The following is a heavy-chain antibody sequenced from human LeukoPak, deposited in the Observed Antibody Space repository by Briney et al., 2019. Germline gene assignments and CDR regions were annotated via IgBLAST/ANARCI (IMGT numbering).Heavy chain of an antibody. CDR3: ARVFGDYDNWFDL. V-gene: IGHV1-18*01. D-gene: IGHD4-17*01. J-gene: IGHJ5*02. CDR2: ISAYNANT. Sequence: CISAYNANTKYPQKLQGRGTITTETSTSADYMEMRSLRSDDTAVYYCARVFGDYDNWFDLWGQGTLVTVSS.